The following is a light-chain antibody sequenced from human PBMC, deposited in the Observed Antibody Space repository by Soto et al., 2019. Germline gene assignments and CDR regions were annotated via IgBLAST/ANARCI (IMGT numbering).Light chain of an antibody. Sequence: EIVLTQSPGTLSLSPGERATLSCRASLSVSSSYLAWYQKKPGQAPRLLIYVASNRATGIPDRFSGSGSGTDFTLTISRLEPEDFAVSYCQQYGSSPYTFGQGTKLAIK. V-gene: IGKV3-20*01. CDR3: QQYGSSPYT. CDR2: VAS. J-gene: IGKJ2*01. CDR1: LSVSSSY.